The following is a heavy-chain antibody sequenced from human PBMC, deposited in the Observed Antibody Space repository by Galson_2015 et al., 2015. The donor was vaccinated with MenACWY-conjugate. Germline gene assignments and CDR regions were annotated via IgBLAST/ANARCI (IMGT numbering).Heavy chain of an antibody. J-gene: IGHJ5*02. V-gene: IGHV3-21*01. D-gene: IGHD6-13*01. CDR3: ARTAGSVPP. CDR2: ISATSATI. Sequence: SLRLSCAASGFTFSSFSMNWVRQAPGKGLEWVSSISATSATIYYADSVKGRFTISRDNAKNSLYLQMNSLRAEDTAVYYCARTAGSVPPGGLGTLVTVSS. CDR1: GFTFSSFS.